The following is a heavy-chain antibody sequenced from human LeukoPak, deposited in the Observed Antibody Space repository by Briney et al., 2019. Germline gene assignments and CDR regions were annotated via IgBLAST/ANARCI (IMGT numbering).Heavy chain of an antibody. CDR3: ARLVAVEDPPLSFDY. J-gene: IGHJ4*02. CDR1: GGSYSGYY. CDR2: INHSGST. Sequence: SETLSLTCAFYGGSYSGYYWSWIRQPPGKGLEGVGEINHSGSTNYNPSLKSRVTISVDTSKNQFSLKLSSVTAPDTAVYYCARLVAVEDPPLSFDYWGQGTLVTVSS. V-gene: IGHV4-34*01. D-gene: IGHD6-19*01.